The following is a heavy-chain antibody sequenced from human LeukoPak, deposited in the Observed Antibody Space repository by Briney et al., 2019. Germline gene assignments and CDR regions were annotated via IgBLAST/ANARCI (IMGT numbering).Heavy chain of an antibody. CDR1: GYSIFSNTAA. CDR2: TYYRSKWYN. J-gene: IGHJ4*02. V-gene: IGHV6-1*01. D-gene: IGHD5-18*01. Sequence: SQTLSLTCAISGYSIFSNTAAWNWIRQSPSRGLEWLGRTYYRSKWYNGYAVSVRSRITIDPDTSKNQFSLQLNSVTPEDTAVYYCARGNTAMSNFDYWGQGTLVTVSS. CDR3: ARGNTAMSNFDY.